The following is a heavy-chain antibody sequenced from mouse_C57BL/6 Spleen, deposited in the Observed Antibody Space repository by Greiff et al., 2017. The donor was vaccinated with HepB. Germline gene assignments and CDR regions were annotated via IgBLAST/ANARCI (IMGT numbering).Heavy chain of an antibody. CDR3: ARDPITTVEGAMDY. CDR1: GYSITSGYY. D-gene: IGHD1-1*01. J-gene: IGHJ4*01. CDR2: ISYDGSN. Sequence: DVKLQESGPGLVKPSQSLSLTCSVTGYSITSGYYWNWIRQFPGNKLEWMGYISYDGSNNYNPSLKNRISITRDTSKNQFFLKLNSVTTEDTATYYCARDPITTVEGAMDYWGQGTSVTVSS. V-gene: IGHV3-6*01.